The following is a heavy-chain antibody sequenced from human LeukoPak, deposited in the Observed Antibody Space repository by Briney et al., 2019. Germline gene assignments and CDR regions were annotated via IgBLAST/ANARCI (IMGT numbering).Heavy chain of an antibody. D-gene: IGHD3-3*01. J-gene: IGHJ4*02. CDR2: IYYSGST. CDR1: GGSISSSSYY. Sequence: SETLSLTCTVSGGSISSSSYYWGWIRQPPEKGLEWIGSIYYSGSTYYNPSLKSRVTISVDTSKNQFSLKLSSVTAADTAVYYCARDRDFQYDYWGQGTLVTVSS. V-gene: IGHV4-39*07. CDR3: ARDRDFQYDY.